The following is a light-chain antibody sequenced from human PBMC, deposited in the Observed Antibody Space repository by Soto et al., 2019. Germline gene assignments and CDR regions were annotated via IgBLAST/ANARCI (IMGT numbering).Light chain of an antibody. V-gene: IGKV3-20*01. J-gene: IGKJ3*01. CDR3: QHYGSSPLFA. CDR1: QRVSSSY. CDR2: GAS. Sequence: EIVLTQSPDTLSLSPGERATLSCRASQRVSSSYLTWFQQKPGQAPRLLIYGASSRATGIPDRFSVSGSGTDFILTISRLEPDDFAVYYCQHYGSSPLFAFGPGTKVY.